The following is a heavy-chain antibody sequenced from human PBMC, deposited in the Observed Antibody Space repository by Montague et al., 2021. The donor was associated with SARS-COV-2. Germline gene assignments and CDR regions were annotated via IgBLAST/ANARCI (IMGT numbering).Heavy chain of an antibody. J-gene: IGHJ4*02. CDR3: ARTTYDILTGTLIACDY. V-gene: IGHV2-70*11. CDR1: GFSLSTSGMC. D-gene: IGHD3-9*01. Sequence: PALVKPTQTLTLTCTFSGFSLSTSGMCVSWIRQPPGKALEWLARIDWDDDKYYSTSLKTRLTISKDTSKNQVVLTITNMDPVDTATYYCARTTYDILTGTLIACDYWGQGTLVTVSS. CDR2: IDWDDDK.